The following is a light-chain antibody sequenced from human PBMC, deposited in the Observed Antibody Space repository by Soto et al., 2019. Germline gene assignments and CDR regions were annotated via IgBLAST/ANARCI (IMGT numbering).Light chain of an antibody. CDR1: SSDVGSYNL. CDR2: EGS. V-gene: IGLV2-23*01. Sequence: QSVLTQPASVSGSPGQSITISCTGTSSDVGSYNLVSWYQQHPGKAPKLMIYEGSKRPSGVSNRSSGSKSGNTASLTISGLQAEDEADYYCCSYAGSSTPYVSGNGTKVTVL. CDR3: CSYAGSSTPYV. J-gene: IGLJ1*01.